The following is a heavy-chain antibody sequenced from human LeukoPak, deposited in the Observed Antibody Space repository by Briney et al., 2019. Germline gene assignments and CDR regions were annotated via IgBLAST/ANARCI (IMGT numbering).Heavy chain of an antibody. V-gene: IGHV3-30*18. J-gene: IGHJ4*02. D-gene: IGHD7-27*01. CDR2: ISYDGSNK. CDR1: GFTFSSYG. CDR3: AKDALGRNSFEPGVDY. Sequence: GGSLRLSCAASGFTFSSYGMHWVRQAPGKGLEWVAVISYDGSNKYYADSVKGRFTISRDNSKNTLYLQMNSLRAEDTAVYYCAKDALGRNSFEPGVDYWGQGTLVTVSS.